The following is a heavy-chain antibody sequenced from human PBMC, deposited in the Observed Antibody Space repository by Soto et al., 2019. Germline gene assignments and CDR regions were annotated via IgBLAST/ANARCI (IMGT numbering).Heavy chain of an antibody. CDR2: FDPEDGET. V-gene: IGHV1-24*01. Sequence: KVSGYTLTELSMHWVRQAPGKGLEWMGGFDPEDGETIYAQKFQGRVTMTEDTSTDTAYMELSSLRSEDTAVYYCATDSHWNDVPAFDIWGQGTMVTVSS. CDR3: ATDSHWNDVPAFDI. J-gene: IGHJ3*02. D-gene: IGHD1-1*01. CDR1: GYTLTELS.